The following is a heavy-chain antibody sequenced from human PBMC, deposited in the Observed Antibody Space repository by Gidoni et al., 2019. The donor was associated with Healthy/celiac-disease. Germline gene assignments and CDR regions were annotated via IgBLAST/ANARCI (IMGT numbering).Heavy chain of an antibody. CDR2: IHGDVSST. V-gene: IGHV3-74*01. D-gene: IGHD6-19*01. CDR3: SRVGHWLVQGASDY. J-gene: IGHJ4*02. Sequence: EVQPVESGGGLVQTGGSLRLSGAASGFTCRSYWMPWVRQAPGQGLVWVSRIHGDVSSTSYADSVKGRFTISRVNAKNTLYLQMSSLRAEDTSVYYCSRVGHWLVQGASDYWGQGTLVTVSS. CDR1: GFTCRSYW.